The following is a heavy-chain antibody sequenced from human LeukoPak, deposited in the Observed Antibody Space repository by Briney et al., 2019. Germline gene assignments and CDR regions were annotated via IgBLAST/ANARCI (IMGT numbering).Heavy chain of an antibody. CDR2: INPSGGST. V-gene: IGHV1-46*01. CDR1: GYTFTSYY. CDR3: ALSEGVTMIVVGIPEDY. Sequence: ASVKVSCKASGYTFTSYYMHWVRQAPGQGLEWMGIINPSGGSTSYAQKFQGRVTMTRDTSTSTVYMELSSLRSEDTAVYYCALSEGVTMIVVGIPEDYRGQGTLVTVSS. D-gene: IGHD3-22*01. J-gene: IGHJ4*02.